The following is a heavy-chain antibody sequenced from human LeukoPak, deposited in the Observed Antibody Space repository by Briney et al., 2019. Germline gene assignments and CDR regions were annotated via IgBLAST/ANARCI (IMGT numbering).Heavy chain of an antibody. CDR1: GGSISSYY. CDR2: IYTSGST. V-gene: IGHV4-4*07. CDR3: ARENTSGRPHDY. Sequence: SETLSLTCTVSGGSISSYYWSWIRQPAGNGLEWIGRIYTSGSTNYNPSLKSRVTMSVDTSNNQFSLKLSSVTAADTAVYYCARENTSGRPHDYWGQGTLVTVSS. D-gene: IGHD1/OR15-1a*01. J-gene: IGHJ4*02.